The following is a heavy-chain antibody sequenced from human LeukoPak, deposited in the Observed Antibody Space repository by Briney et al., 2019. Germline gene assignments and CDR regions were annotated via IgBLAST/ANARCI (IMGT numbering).Heavy chain of an antibody. CDR3: ARQKTKDYYDSSGYSCPFDY. V-gene: IGHV4-34*01. Sequence: SETLSLTCAVYGGSFSGYYWSWIRQPPGKGLEWIGEINHSGSTNYNPSLKSRVTISVDTPKNQFSLKLSSVTAADTAVYYCARQKTKDYYDSSGYSCPFDYWGQGTLVTVSS. J-gene: IGHJ4*02. CDR1: GGSFSGYY. CDR2: INHSGST. D-gene: IGHD3-22*01.